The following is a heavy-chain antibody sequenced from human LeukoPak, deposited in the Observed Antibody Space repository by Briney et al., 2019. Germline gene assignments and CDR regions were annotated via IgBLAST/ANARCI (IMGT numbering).Heavy chain of an antibody. CDR3: ARHPGGSGSYPSLYFDY. V-gene: IGHV3-30*02. Sequence: GGSLRLSCAASGFTFSSYGMHWVRQAPGKGLEWVAFIRYDGSNKYYADSVKGRFTISRDNAKNSLYLQMNSLRAEDTAVYYCARHPGGSGSYPSLYFDYWGQGTLVTVSS. D-gene: IGHD1-26*01. CDR2: IRYDGSNK. J-gene: IGHJ4*02. CDR1: GFTFSSYG.